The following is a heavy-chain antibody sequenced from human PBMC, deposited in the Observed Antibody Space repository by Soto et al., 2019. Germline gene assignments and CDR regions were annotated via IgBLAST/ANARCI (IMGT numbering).Heavy chain of an antibody. D-gene: IGHD2-15*01. J-gene: IGHJ4*02. CDR3: ASGPTYSVATSGPALDY. CDR2: ISSYTDNR. Sequence: QIQLVQSGAEVKNPGASVKVSCKASGYTYASYGISWVRQAPGQGLEWMGFISSYTDNRRYAQKFQGRVTMTKDTSTTQDTSTITVYMELRRLRSDATAVYYCASGPTYSVATSGPALDYWGQGTLVTVSS. V-gene: IGHV1-18*04. CDR1: GYTYASYG.